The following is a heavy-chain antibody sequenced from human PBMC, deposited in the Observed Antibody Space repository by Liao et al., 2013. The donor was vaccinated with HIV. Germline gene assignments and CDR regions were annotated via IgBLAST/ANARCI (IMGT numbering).Heavy chain of an antibody. CDR1: GGSISGGSDY. J-gene: IGHJ3*02. CDR2: IFSSGST. CDR3: ARDRSPGVLDI. Sequence: QVQLQESGPGLVKPSQTLSLTCTVSGGSISGGSDYWSWVRQPAGKGLEWIGRIFSSGSTNYKTSLKSRVTMSVDTAKNQFSLRLTSVTAADAAIYYCARDRSPGVLDIWGHGTMVTVSS. V-gene: IGHV4-61*02. D-gene: IGHD2-8*01.